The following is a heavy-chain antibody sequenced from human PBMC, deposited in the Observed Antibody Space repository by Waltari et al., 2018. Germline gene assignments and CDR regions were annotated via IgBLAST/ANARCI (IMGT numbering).Heavy chain of an antibody. J-gene: IGHJ5*02. CDR3: ARVPPVDT. Sequence: EVQVVESGGGRVKPGESLRLSCAVSGFTFSSYSMNWVRQAPGKGLEWVASISRSGSDIYYRDSVKGRFTISRDNAKNSLLLHMNSLTAEDTAVYYCARVPPVDTWGQGTLVTVSS. CDR2: ISRSGSDI. D-gene: IGHD3-10*01. CDR1: GFTFSSYS. V-gene: IGHV3-21*01.